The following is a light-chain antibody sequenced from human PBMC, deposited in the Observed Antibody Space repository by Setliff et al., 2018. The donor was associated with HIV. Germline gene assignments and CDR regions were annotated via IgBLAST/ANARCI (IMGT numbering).Light chain of an antibody. V-gene: IGLV2-14*01. Sequence: QSALTQPASVSGSPGQSITISCTGTSSDVGGYNYVSWYQQHPGKAPKLMIYEVSNRPSGVSNRFSGSKSGNTASLTISGLQAEDEADYYCSSYTSSSTLEVFGTGTK. CDR1: SSDVGGYNY. J-gene: IGLJ1*01. CDR2: EVS. CDR3: SSYTSSSTLEV.